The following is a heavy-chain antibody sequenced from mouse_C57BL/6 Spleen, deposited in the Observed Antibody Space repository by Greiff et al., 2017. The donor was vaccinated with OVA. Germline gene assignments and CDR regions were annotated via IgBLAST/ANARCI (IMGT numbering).Heavy chain of an antibody. J-gene: IGHJ1*03. CDR1: GYSITSGYD. CDR2: ISYSGST. CDR3: ARGGDYYGSRGYFDV. Sequence: EVQRVESGPGMVKPSQSLSLTCTVTGYSITSGYDWHWIRHFPGNKLEWMGYISYSGSTNYNPSLKSRISITHDTSKNHFFLKLNSVTTEDTATYYCARGGDYYGSRGYFDVWGTGTTVTVSS. V-gene: IGHV3-1*01. D-gene: IGHD1-1*01.